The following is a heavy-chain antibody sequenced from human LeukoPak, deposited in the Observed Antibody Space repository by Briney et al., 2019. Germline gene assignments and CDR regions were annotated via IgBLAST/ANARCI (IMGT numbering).Heavy chain of an antibody. CDR2: IYYSGST. J-gene: IGHJ5*02. CDR3: ARAHHSRYCSGGSCYYWFDP. Sequence: SETLSLTCTVSGGSISSHYWSWIRQPPGKGLEWIGYIYYSGSTNYNPSLKSRVTISVDTSKNQFSLKLSSVTAADTAVYYCARAHHSRYCSGGSCYYWFDPWGQGTLVTVPS. D-gene: IGHD2-15*01. V-gene: IGHV4-59*11. CDR1: GGSISSHY.